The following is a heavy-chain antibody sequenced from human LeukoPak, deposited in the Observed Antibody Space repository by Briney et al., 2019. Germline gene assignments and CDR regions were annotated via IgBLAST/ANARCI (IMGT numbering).Heavy chain of an antibody. CDR3: ARDRYYDSSGYNEDTLDAFDI. CDR1: GGSISSYY. D-gene: IGHD3-22*01. Sequence: SETLSLTCTVSGGSISSYYWSWIRQPAGKGLEWIGRIYTSGSTNYNPSLKSRVTMSVDTSKNQFSLKLSSVTAADTAVYYCARDRYYDSSGYNEDTLDAFDIWGQGTMVTVSS. V-gene: IGHV4-4*07. CDR2: IYTSGST. J-gene: IGHJ3*02.